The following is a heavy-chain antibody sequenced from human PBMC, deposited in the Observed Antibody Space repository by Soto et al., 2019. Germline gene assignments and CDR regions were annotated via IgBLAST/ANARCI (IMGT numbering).Heavy chain of an antibody. D-gene: IGHD2-15*01. CDR3: ATGAASIVVVVAATLFDY. J-gene: IGHJ4*02. Sequence: EVQLLESGGGLVQPGGSLRLSCAASGFTFSSYAMSWVRQAQGKGLEWVSAISGSGGSTYYADSVKGRFTISRDNSKNTLYLQMNSLRAEDTAVYYCATGAASIVVVVAATLFDYWGQGTLVTVSS. V-gene: IGHV3-23*01. CDR2: ISGSGGST. CDR1: GFTFSSYA.